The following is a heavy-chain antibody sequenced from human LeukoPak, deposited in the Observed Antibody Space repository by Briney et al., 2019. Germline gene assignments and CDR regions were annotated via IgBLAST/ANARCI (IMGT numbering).Heavy chain of an antibody. CDR1: GYTFTSYG. Sequence: ASVKVSCKASGYTFTSYGISWVRQAPGQGLEWMGWISAYNGNTNYAQKLQGRATMTTDTSTSTAYMELRSLRSDDTAVYYCATKQWLVPFAYWGQGTLVTVSS. V-gene: IGHV1-18*01. CDR3: ATKQWLVPFAY. J-gene: IGHJ4*02. CDR2: ISAYNGNT. D-gene: IGHD6-19*01.